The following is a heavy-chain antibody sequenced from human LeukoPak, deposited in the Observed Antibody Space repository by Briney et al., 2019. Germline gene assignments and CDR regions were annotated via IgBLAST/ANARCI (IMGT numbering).Heavy chain of an antibody. CDR3: AKDTSAVAGGGWFDP. Sequence: GGSLRLSCAVSGFTFDDYAMHWVRQAPGKGLEWVSGISWNSGSIGYADSVKGRFTISRDNAKNSLYLQMNSLRAEDTALYYCAKDTSAVAGGGWFDPWGQGTLVTVSS. CDR1: GFTFDDYA. V-gene: IGHV3-9*01. D-gene: IGHD6-19*01. CDR2: ISWNSGSI. J-gene: IGHJ5*02.